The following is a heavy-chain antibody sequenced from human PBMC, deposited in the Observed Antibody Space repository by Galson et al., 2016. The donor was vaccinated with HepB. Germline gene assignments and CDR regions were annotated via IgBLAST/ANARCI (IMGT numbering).Heavy chain of an antibody. D-gene: IGHD2-15*01. CDR3: ARRQREEDIVVVVVVPGGFYYGMDV. Sequence: SLRLSCAASGFTFSDYSMNWVRQAPGKGLEWISFISSSSFSSSGSTIYYADSVKGRFTISRDNAKNSLYLQMNSLRDEDTAVYYCARRQREEDIVVVVVVPGGFYYGMDVWGQGTTVTVSS. J-gene: IGHJ6*02. V-gene: IGHV3-48*02. CDR1: GFTFSDYS. CDR2: ISSSSFSSSGSTI.